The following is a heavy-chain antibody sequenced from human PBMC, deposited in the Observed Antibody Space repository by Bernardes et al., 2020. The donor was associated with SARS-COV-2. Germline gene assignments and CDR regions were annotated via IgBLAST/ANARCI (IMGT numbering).Heavy chain of an antibody. J-gene: IGHJ4*02. V-gene: IGHV3-66*01. CDR2: IHSGGST. CDR1: GFTVSSNY. D-gene: IGHD2-8*01. CDR3: ARLYGNSYFDY. Sequence: GGSLRLSCVASGFTVSSNYMSWVRQAPGKGLEWVSVIHSGGSTYYADSVKGRFTISRDNSKNTLYLQMNSLRAEDTAVYYCARLYGNSYFDYWGQGTLVTVSS.